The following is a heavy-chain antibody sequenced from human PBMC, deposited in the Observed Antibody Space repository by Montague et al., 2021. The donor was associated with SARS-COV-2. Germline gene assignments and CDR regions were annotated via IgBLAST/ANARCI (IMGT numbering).Heavy chain of an antibody. CDR2: TYYRSKWYY. CDR1: GDSVSSNTAA. Sequence: CAISGDSVSSNTAAWNLIRQSPSRGLEWLGRTYYRSKWYYDYAVSVKNRMTISPDTSKKQFSLHLSSVTPEYRAVYYCARDPRYSLSWSFDYWGQGTLVTVS. CDR3: ARDPRYSLSWSFDY. D-gene: IGHD6-13*01. V-gene: IGHV6-1*01. J-gene: IGHJ4*02.